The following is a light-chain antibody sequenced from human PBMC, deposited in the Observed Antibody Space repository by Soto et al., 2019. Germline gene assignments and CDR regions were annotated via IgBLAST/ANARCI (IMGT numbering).Light chain of an antibody. CDR3: QSYDNSLKIV. Sequence: QSVLAQPPSVSGAPGQRVTISCTGRSSNIGAGYDVHWYKQLPGTAPRLLIYGNSNRPSGVPDRFSGSKSGTSVSLAITGLQAEDEADYYCQSYDNSLKIVVGGGTKLTVL. J-gene: IGLJ3*02. V-gene: IGLV1-40*01. CDR1: SSNIGAGYD. CDR2: GNS.